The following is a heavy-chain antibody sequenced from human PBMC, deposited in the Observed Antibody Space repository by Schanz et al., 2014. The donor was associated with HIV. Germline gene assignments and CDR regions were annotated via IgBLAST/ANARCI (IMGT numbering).Heavy chain of an antibody. CDR2: ISGSGGST. J-gene: IGHJ4*02. CDR1: GFTFSSYG. Sequence: EVQLLESGGGLVQPGGSLRLSCAASGFTFSSYGMSWVRQAPGKGLECVSVISGSGGSTYYADSVKGRFTISRDNSKNTLYLQMNSLRAEDTAVYYCARQYYYDSSGYYPFFDYWGQGTLVTVSS. D-gene: IGHD3-22*01. V-gene: IGHV3-23*01. CDR3: ARQYYYDSSGYYPFFDY.